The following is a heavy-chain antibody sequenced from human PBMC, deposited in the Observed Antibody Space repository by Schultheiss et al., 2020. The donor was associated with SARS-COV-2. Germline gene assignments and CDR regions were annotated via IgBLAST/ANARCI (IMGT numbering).Heavy chain of an antibody. J-gene: IGHJ6*03. Sequence: SETLSLTCTVSGGSISSSNYYWGWIRQPPGKGLEWIGSIYYNGRTYYNPSLKSRVTISVDKSKNQFSLRLSSVTAADTAVYYCARVYSGTRSYYMDVWGKGTAVTVSS. D-gene: IGHD1-26*01. V-gene: IGHV4-39*07. CDR2: IYYNGRT. CDR1: GGSISSSNYY. CDR3: ARVYSGTRSYYMDV.